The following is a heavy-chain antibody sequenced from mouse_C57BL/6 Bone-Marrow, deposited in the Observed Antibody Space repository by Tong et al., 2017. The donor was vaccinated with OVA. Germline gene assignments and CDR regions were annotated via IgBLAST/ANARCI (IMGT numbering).Heavy chain of an antibody. CDR1: GYTFTDYN. CDR3: ARGGIYDVSSCAC. V-gene: IGHV1-34*02. J-gene: IGHJ3*01. Sequence: EVQLQESGPELVKPGASVKISCKASGYTFTDYNMNWVKQSHGKSLEWIGHIYPNNGGTCYNQKFKSKATLNVDKSSSTVYMELHSLTCEDSAVFYCARGGIYDVSSCACWGQGTQVPGSA. CDR2: IYPNNGGT. D-gene: IGHD2-3*01.